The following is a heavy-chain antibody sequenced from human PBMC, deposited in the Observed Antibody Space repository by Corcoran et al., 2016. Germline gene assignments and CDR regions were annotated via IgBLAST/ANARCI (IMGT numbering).Heavy chain of an antibody. CDR3: ARADSSGNGVEY. J-gene: IGHJ4*02. CDR1: GFTFSSYW. CDR2: INSDGSST. D-gene: IGHD3-10*01. Sequence: EVQLVESGGGLVEPGGSLRLSCAASGFTFSSYWMHWVRQAPGKGLVWVSRINSDGSSTSYVDSVKGRFTISRDNAKNTLYLQMNSLRAEDTAVYYCARADSSGNGVEYWGQGTLVTVSS. V-gene: IGHV3-74*01.